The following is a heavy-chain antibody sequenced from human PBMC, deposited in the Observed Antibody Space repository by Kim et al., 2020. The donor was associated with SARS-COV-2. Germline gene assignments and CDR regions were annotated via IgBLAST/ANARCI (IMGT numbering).Heavy chain of an antibody. J-gene: IGHJ4*02. CDR3: ARLERFLEWLRHPIY. CDR1: GGSISSSSYY. CDR2: IYYSGST. Sequence: SETLSLTCTVSGGSISSSSYYWGWIRQPPGKGLEWIGSIYYSGSTYYNPSLKSRVTISVDTSKNQFSLKLSSVTAADTAVYYCARLERFLEWLRHPIYWGQGTLVTVSS. V-gene: IGHV4-39*01. D-gene: IGHD3-3*01.